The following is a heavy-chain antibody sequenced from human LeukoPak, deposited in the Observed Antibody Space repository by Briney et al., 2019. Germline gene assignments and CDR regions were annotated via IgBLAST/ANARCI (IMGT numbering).Heavy chain of an antibody. J-gene: IGHJ5*02. Sequence: ASVKVSCKASGYTFTGYYMHWVRQAPGQGLEWMGWINPNSGGTNYAQKFQGRVTMTRDTSISTAYMELSRLRSDDTAVYYCARGVAASPKAWFDPWGQGTLVTVSS. CDR1: GYTFTGYY. V-gene: IGHV1-2*02. D-gene: IGHD2-15*01. CDR2: INPNSGGT. CDR3: ARGVAASPKAWFDP.